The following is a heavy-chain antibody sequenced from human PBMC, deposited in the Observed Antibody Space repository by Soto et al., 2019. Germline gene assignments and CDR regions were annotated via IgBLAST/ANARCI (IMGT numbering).Heavy chain of an antibody. D-gene: IGHD1-1*01. V-gene: IGHV1-69*13. CDR1: GGPFSSYA. CDR2: IIPIFGTA. Sequence: ASVKVSCKASGGPFSSYAISWVRQAPGQGLEWMGGIIPIFGTANYAQKFQGRVTITADESTSTAYMELSSLRSEDTAVYYCARMHNWNDYAFDIWGQGTMVTVSS. J-gene: IGHJ3*02. CDR3: ARMHNWNDYAFDI.